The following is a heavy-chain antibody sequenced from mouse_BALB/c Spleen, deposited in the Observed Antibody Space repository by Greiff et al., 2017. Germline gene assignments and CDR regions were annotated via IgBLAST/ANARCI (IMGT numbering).Heavy chain of an antibody. V-gene: IGHV1S137*01. Sequence: QVQLQQSGAELVRPGVSVKISCKGSGYTFTDYAMHWVKQSHAKSLEWIGVISTYYGDASYNQKFKGKATMTVDKSSSTAYMELARLTSEDSAIYYCARGYYGSSYWYFDVWGAGTTVTVFS. J-gene: IGHJ1*01. CDR1: GYTFTDYA. CDR2: ISTYYGDA. D-gene: IGHD1-1*01. CDR3: ARGYYGSSYWYFDV.